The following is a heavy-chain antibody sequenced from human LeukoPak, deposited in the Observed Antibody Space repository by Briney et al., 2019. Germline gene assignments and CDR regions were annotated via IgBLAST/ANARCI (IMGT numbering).Heavy chain of an antibody. CDR3: TREVVTQSIYSGYDAFDI. CDR2: INSGGTTM. J-gene: IGHJ3*02. CDR1: GFAFISSE. D-gene: IGHD5-12*01. Sequence: GGSLRLSCAASGFAFISSEMNWVRHRPGKGLEWVSHINSGGTTMYNAAAVKGRFTISRDRAKNPLSLQMNNLTAEDTAVYYCTREVVTQSIYSGYDAFDIWGRGTMVTVSS. V-gene: IGHV3-48*03.